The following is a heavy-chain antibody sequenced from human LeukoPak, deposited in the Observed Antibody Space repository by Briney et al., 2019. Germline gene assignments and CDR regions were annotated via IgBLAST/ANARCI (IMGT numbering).Heavy chain of an antibody. CDR2: IKQDGSEE. J-gene: IGHJ4*02. D-gene: IGHD5-12*01. Sequence: PGGSLRLSCAASGFTFSSYWMSWVRQAPGKGLEWVANIKQDGSEEYYVDSVTGRFTISRDNAKNSLYLQMNSLRAEDTAVYYCARDRSGYPFDFWGQGTLVTVSS. CDR1: GFTFSSYW. CDR3: ARDRSGYPFDF. V-gene: IGHV3-7*04.